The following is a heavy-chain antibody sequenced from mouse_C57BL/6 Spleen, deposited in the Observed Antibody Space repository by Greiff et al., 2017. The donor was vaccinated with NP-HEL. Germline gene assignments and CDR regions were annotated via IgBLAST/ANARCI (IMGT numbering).Heavy chain of an antibody. J-gene: IGHJ2*01. Sequence: EVQLQQSGPELVKPGASVKISCKASGYTFTDYYMNWVKQSHGKSLEWIGDINPNNGGTSYNQKFKGKATLTVDKSSSTAYMELRSLTSEDSAVYYCARGGLYGSSSFFDYWGQGTTLTVSS. CDR1: GYTFTDYY. D-gene: IGHD1-1*01. V-gene: IGHV1-26*01. CDR3: ARGGLYGSSSFFDY. CDR2: INPNNGGT.